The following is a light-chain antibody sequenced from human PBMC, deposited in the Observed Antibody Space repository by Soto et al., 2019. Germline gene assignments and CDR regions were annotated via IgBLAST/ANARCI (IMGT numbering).Light chain of an antibody. CDR2: DVN. CDR1: SSDVGHYNY. Sequence: QSALTQPASVSGSPGQSIAISCTGTSSDVGHYNYVSWYQQHPGKAPKLMIYDVNNRPSGVSNRFSGSKSGNTASLTISGLQTEDEADYYCSSYTTTFTYVFGTGTRSPS. J-gene: IGLJ1*01. CDR3: SSYTTTFTYV. V-gene: IGLV2-14*03.